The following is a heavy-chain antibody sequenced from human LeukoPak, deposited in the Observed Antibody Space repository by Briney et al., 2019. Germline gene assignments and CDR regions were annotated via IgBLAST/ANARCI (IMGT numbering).Heavy chain of an antibody. CDR3: ARSRDGYNPFDY. V-gene: IGHV3-11*01. CDR2: ISRSANSI. D-gene: IGHD5-24*01. J-gene: IGHJ4*02. CDR1: GFTFGDYS. Sequence: GGSLRLSCAASGFTFGDYSMSWIRQAPGKGLDWVSYISRSANSIYYADSVKGRFTISRDNAQNSLYLQMNSLRAEDTAVYYCARSRDGYNPFDYWGQGTLVTVSS.